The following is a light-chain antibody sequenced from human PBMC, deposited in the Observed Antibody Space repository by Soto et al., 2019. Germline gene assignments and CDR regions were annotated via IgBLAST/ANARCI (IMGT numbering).Light chain of an antibody. J-gene: IGKJ4*01. CDR1: QSVSSN. CDR3: QQYNNWPPLT. CDR2: GAS. V-gene: IGKV3-15*01. Sequence: EIVMTQSPATLSVSPGERATLSCRASQSVSSNLAWYQQKPGQAPRLLIYGASPRDTGIPARFSGRGSGTEFTLTISGLQSEDFAVYYCQQYNNWPPLTFAGGSKVEIK.